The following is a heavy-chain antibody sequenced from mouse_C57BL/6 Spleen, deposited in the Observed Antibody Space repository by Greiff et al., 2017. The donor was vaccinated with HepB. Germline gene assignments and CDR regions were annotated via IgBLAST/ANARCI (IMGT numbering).Heavy chain of an antibody. V-gene: IGHV6-3*01. CDR2: IRLKSDNYAT. Sequence: EVKVEESGGGLVQPGGSMKLSCVASGFTFSNYWMNWVRQSPEKGLEWVAQIRLKSDNYATHYAESVKGRFTISRDDSKSSVYLQMNNLRAEDTGIYYCTADYGSSSFAYWGQGTLVTVSA. D-gene: IGHD1-1*01. J-gene: IGHJ3*01. CDR1: GFTFSNYW. CDR3: TADYGSSSFAY.